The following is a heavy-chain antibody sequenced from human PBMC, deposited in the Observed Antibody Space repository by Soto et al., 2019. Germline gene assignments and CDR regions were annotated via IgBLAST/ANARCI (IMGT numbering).Heavy chain of an antibody. V-gene: IGHV3-33*01. CDR2: IWYDGSNK. CDR1: GFTFSSYG. D-gene: IGHD1-26*01. Sequence: GGSLRLSCAASGFTFSSYGMHWVRQAPGKGLEWVAVIWYDGSNKYYADSVKGRFTISRDNSKNTLYLQMNSLRAEDTAVYYCASSVSGSYVSWFVDYWGQGTLVTVSS. J-gene: IGHJ4*02. CDR3: ASSVSGSYVSWFVDY.